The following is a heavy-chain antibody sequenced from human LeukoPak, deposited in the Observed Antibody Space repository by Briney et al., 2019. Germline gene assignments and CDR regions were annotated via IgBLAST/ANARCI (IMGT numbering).Heavy chain of an antibody. J-gene: IGHJ4*02. D-gene: IGHD3-10*01. CDR2: ISANSGYT. V-gene: IGHV1-18*01. CDR1: GYTFARYG. CDR3: TRDPAHEEVRGIFIPYFDC. Sequence: ASVNVSCKASGYTFARYGISWVRQAPGQGLEWMGWISANSGYTNYAQNLQGRLTMTTDTSTSTAYMELRSLRADDTAMYYCTRDPAHEEVRGIFIPYFDCWGQGTLVTVSS.